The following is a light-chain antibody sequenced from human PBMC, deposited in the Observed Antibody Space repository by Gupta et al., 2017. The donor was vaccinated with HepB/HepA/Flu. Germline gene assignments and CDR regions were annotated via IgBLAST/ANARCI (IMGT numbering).Light chain of an antibody. V-gene: IGKV1-5*03. J-gene: IGKJ3*01. Sequence: DIQMTQSPSTLSASVGDRVTITCRASQSTSRWLAWYQQKPGKAPKLLIYEASNLESGVPSRFSGSGSGTEFTLTISSLQPDDFATYYCQQYNRSPTFGPGTKVDIK. CDR1: QSTSRW. CDR3: QQYNRSPT. CDR2: EAS.